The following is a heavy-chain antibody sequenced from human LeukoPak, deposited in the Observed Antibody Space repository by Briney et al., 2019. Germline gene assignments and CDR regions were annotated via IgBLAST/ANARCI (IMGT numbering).Heavy chain of an antibody. J-gene: IGHJ4*02. V-gene: IGHV3-7*01. D-gene: IGHD2-2*01. CDR1: GFTYSSYW. CDR3: ASGGGLYCSSTSCYVFDY. Sequence: GGSLRLSCAASGFTYSSYWMSWVRQAPGKGLEWVANIKQDGSEKYYVDSVKGRFTISRDNAKNSLYLQMNSLRAEDTAVYYCASGGGLYCSSTSCYVFDYWGQGALVTVSS. CDR2: IKQDGSEK.